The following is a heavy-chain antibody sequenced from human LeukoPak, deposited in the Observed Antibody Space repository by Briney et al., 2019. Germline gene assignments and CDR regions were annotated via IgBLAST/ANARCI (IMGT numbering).Heavy chain of an antibody. J-gene: IGHJ6*02. CDR3: ARDSHYGMDV. Sequence: GGSLRLSCAASGFTFSSYSMNWVRQAPGMGLEWVSSISSSSSYIYYADSVKGRFTISRDNAKNSLYLQMSSPRAEDTAVYYCARDSHYGMDVWGQGTTVTVSS. V-gene: IGHV3-21*01. CDR2: ISSSSSYI. CDR1: GFTFSSYS.